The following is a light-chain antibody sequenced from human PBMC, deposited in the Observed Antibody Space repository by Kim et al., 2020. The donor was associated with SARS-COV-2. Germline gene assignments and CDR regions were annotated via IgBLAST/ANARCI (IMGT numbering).Light chain of an antibody. Sequence: SYELTQPPSVSVSPGQTASITCSGDKLGDKYACWYQQKPGQSPVLVIYQDSKRPSGIPERFSGSNSGNTANLTISGTQAMDEADYYCQAWDPWVFGGGTQLTVL. V-gene: IGLV3-1*01. CDR2: QDS. CDR1: KLGDKY. J-gene: IGLJ3*02. CDR3: QAWDPWV.